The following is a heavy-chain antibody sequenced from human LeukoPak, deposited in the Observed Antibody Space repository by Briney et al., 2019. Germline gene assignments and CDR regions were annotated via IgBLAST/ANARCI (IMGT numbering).Heavy chain of an antibody. J-gene: IGHJ4*02. CDR1: GFTFSDAW. V-gene: IGHV3-15*01. D-gene: IGHD3-16*01. Sequence: GGSLRLSCAASGFTFSDAWMSRVRQAPGKGLEWVGRIKRKTDGGTTDYAAPVKGRFTISRDDSKNTVFLQMSSLKIEDTAVYYWGRGDNLSNGGRGPRVPVSS. CDR3: GRGDNLSN. CDR2: IKRKTDGGTT.